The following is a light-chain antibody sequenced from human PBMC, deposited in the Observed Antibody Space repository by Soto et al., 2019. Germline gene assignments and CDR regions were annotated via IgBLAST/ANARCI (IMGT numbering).Light chain of an antibody. CDR2: GAS. J-gene: IGKJ5*01. CDR1: QSISDE. CDR3: QQYKSWPYT. Sequence: DIVLTQSPANLSLSPGERATLSCRASQSISDESAWYQQKPGQAPRLLMFGASTRATGIPARFSGSGSGTDFTLTITGLQSEDFAVYYCQQYKSWPYTFGQGTLLEI. V-gene: IGKV3-15*01.